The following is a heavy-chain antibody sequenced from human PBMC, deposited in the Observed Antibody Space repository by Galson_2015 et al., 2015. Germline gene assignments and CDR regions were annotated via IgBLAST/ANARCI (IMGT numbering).Heavy chain of an antibody. V-gene: IGHV4-59*01. Sequence: ETLSLTCSVSGASISSYYWSWIRQAPGKGLEWIAYIHYTGATEYNPSLESRVTMSIDTTRNQFSLNLSSVTAADTALYYCASGACINGVCYGAFQTGMDVWGQGTTVTVS. CDR1: GASISSYY. D-gene: IGHD2-8*01. CDR2: IHYTGAT. CDR3: ASGACINGVCYGAFQTGMDV. J-gene: IGHJ6*02.